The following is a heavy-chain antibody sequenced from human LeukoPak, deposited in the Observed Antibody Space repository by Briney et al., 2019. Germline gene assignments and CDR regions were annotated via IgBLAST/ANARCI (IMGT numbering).Heavy chain of an antibody. CDR2: IYPGDSDT. J-gene: IGHJ6*03. V-gene: IGHV5-51*01. CDR3: ARFPKYCSSTSCPRKYYYYMDL. D-gene: IGHD2-2*01. Sequence: GESLKISRKGSGYRFTSYWIGWVRQMPGKGLEWMGIIYPGDSDTSYSPSFQGQVTISADKSISTAYLPWTSLQAPAPAIYYCARFPKYCSSTSCPRKYYYYMDLWGKGTTVTVSS. CDR1: GYRFTSYW.